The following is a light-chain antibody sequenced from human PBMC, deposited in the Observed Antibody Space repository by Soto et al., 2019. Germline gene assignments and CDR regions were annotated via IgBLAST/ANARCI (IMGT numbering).Light chain of an antibody. J-gene: IGKJ3*01. CDR3: QQYGSSPPEVT. CDR1: QSVSSIY. Sequence: EIVLTQSPGTLSLSPGERATLSCRASQSVSSIYLAWYQQKPGQAPRLLIYGASSRATGIPDMFSGSGSGTDFTLTISRLEPEDFAVYYCQQYGSSPPEVTFGPGTKVDIK. CDR2: GAS. V-gene: IGKV3-20*01.